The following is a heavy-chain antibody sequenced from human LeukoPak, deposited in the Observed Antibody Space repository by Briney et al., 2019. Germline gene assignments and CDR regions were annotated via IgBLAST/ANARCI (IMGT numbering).Heavy chain of an antibody. V-gene: IGHV1-8*03. J-gene: IGHJ4*02. CDR1: GYTFTSYD. Sequence: GASVKVSCKASGYTFTSYDINWVRQATGQGLEWMGWMNPNSGNIGYAQKFQGRVTITRNTSISTAYMELSSLRSEDTAVYYCALIPSFQVVPADYWGQGTLVTVSS. CDR2: MNPNSGNI. CDR3: ALIPSFQVVPADY. D-gene: IGHD2-2*01.